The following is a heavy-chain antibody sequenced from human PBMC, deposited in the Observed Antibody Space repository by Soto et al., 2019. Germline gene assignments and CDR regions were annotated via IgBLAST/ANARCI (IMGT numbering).Heavy chain of an antibody. D-gene: IGHD3-22*01. CDR1: GFTFSSYW. V-gene: IGHV3-7*05. J-gene: IGHJ4*02. Sequence: GGSLRLSCAASGFTFSSYWMSWVRQAPGKGLEWVANIKQDGSEKYYVDSVKGRFTISRDNAKNSLYLQMNSLRAEDTAVYYCARDPNPYYYDSSGYYYFDYWGQGTLVTVSS. CDR2: IKQDGSEK. CDR3: ARDPNPYYYDSSGYYYFDY.